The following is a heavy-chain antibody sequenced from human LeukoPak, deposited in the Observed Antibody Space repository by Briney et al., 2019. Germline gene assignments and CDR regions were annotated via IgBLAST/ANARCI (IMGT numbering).Heavy chain of an antibody. V-gene: IGHV3-23*01. CDR3: AKGAQYDFWTGYTLEYFDV. Sequence: PGGSLRLSCAASGFTFTSYAMNWVRQAPGKGLEWVSFIGASGSSTHYADSVKGRFTISRDNSNNTLYLQINSLRAEDTAAYYCAKGAQYDFWTGYTLEYFDVWGKGTLVTVSS. D-gene: IGHD3-3*01. CDR1: GFTFTSYA. CDR2: IGASGSST. J-gene: IGHJ4*02.